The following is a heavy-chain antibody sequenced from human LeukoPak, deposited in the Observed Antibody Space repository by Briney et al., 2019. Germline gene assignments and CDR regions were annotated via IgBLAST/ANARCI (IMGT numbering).Heavy chain of an antibody. CDR1: GGSISSSSYY. CDR2: IYYSGST. Sequence: SETLSLTCTVSGGSISSSSYYWGWIRQPPGTGLEWIGSIYYSGSTYYNPSLKSRVTISVDTSKNQFSLKLSSVTAADTAVYYCARSIVVVPAAIFGFSYYFDYWGQGTLVTVSS. J-gene: IGHJ4*02. V-gene: IGHV4-39*01. D-gene: IGHD2-2*02. CDR3: ARSIVVVPAAIFGFSYYFDY.